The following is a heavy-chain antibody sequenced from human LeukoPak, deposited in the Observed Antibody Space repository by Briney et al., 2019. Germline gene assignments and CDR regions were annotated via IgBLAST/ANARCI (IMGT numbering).Heavy chain of an antibody. V-gene: IGHV3-30*18. CDR1: GFTFSSYG. CDR2: ISYDGSNK. J-gene: IGHJ5*02. D-gene: IGHD2-15*01. Sequence: GGSLRLSCAASGFTFSSYGMHWVRQAPGKGLEWVAVISYDGSNKYYADSVKGRFTISRDNSKNTLYLQMNSLRAEDTAVYYCAKDYGGSCPGSWGQGTLVTVSS. CDR3: AKDYGGSCPGS.